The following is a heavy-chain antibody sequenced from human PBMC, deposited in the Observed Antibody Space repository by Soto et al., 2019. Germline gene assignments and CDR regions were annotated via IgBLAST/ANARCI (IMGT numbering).Heavy chain of an antibody. V-gene: IGHV5-10-1*01. CDR3: ARGTIAARPYYYYYGMDV. CDR2: IDPSDSYT. D-gene: IGHD6-6*01. CDR1: GYSLTSYW. Sequence: XESLKISCKGCGYSLTSYWISWVRQMPGKGLEWMGRIDPSDSYTNYSPSFQGHVTISADKSISTAYLQWSSLKASDTAMYYCARGTIAARPYYYYYGMDVWGQGTTVTVSS. J-gene: IGHJ6*02.